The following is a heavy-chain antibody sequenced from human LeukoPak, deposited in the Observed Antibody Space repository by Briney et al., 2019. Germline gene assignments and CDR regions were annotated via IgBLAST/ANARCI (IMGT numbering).Heavy chain of an antibody. V-gene: IGHV3-43D*03. CDR1: GFTFDDYA. CDR3: AIIAVTGTNVGFDY. CDR2: ISWDGGST. J-gene: IGHJ4*02. Sequence: PGGSLRLSCAASGFTFDDYAMHWVRHAPGKGLEWVSLISWDGGSTYYADSVKGRFTISRDNSKNSLYLQMNSLRAEDTALYYCAIIAVTGTNVGFDYWGQGTLVTVSS. D-gene: IGHD6-19*01.